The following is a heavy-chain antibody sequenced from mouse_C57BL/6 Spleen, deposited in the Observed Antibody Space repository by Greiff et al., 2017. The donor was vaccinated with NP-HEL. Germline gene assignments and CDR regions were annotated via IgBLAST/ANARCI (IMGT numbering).Heavy chain of an antibody. J-gene: IGHJ3*01. D-gene: IGHD3-2*02. CDR1: GFTFSSYA. V-gene: IGHV5-4*01. CDR2: ISDGGSYT. CDR3: ARDLEGYGAY. Sequence: EVQRVESGGGLVKPGGSLKLSCAASGFTFSSYAMSWVRQTPEKRLEWVATISDGGSYTYYPDNVKGRFTISRDNAKNNLYLQMSHLKSEDTAMYYCARDLEGYGAYWGQGTLVTVSA.